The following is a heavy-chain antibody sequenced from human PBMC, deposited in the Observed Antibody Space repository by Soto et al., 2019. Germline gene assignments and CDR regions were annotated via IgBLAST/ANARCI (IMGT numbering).Heavy chain of an antibody. D-gene: IGHD2-15*01. CDR2: ISYDGSNK. CDR1: GFTFSSYG. J-gene: IGHJ4*02. Sequence: QVQLVESGGGVVQPGRSLRLSCAASGFTFSSYGMHWVRQAPGKGLEWVAVISYDGSNKYYADSVKGGFTTSRDNSKNTLYLQMISLRAEDTAVYYCAIGWRSYFDYWVQGTLVTVSS. V-gene: IGHV3-30*03. CDR3: AIGWRSYFDY.